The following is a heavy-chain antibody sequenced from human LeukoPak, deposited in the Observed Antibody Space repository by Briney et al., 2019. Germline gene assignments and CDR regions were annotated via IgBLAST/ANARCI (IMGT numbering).Heavy chain of an antibody. Sequence: GGSLRLSCAASGFTFSSYAMHWVRQAPGKGLEWVAVISYDGSNKYYADSVKGRFTISRDNSKNTLYLQMNSLRAEDTAVYYCARELRSGGQSDYWGQGTLVTVSS. CDR1: GFTFSSYA. CDR3: ARELRSGGQSDY. D-gene: IGHD4-17*01. J-gene: IGHJ4*02. V-gene: IGHV3-30-3*01. CDR2: ISYDGSNK.